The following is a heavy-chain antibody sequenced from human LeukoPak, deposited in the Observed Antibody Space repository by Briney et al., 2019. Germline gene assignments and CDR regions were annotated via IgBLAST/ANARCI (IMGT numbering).Heavy chain of an antibody. Sequence: GGSLRLSCAASGFTFSSYAMSWVRQAPGKGLEWVSAISGSGGSTYYADSVKGRFTISRDNSKNTLYLQMNSLRAEDTAVYYCAKDRGDTYYYDRSGYSYRGQERLLTVSS. D-gene: IGHD3-22*01. CDR2: ISGSGGST. CDR1: GFTFSSYA. V-gene: IGHV3-23*01. CDR3: AKDRGDTYYYDRSGYSY. J-gene: IGHJ4*02.